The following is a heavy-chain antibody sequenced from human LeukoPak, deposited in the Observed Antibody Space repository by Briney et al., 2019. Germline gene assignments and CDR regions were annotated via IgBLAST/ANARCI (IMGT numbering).Heavy chain of an antibody. Sequence: ASVNVSCKASGYTFTGFYIHWVRQAPGQGLEWMGWINPNCGGTNYAQKFQGRVTMTRDSSISTAYMELSRLSSDDTAVYYCATARDILTTISVGGFDYWGQGTLVTVSS. CDR2: INPNCGGT. V-gene: IGHV1-2*02. D-gene: IGHD5-12*01. CDR3: ATARDILTTISVGGFDY. J-gene: IGHJ4*02. CDR1: GYTFTGFY.